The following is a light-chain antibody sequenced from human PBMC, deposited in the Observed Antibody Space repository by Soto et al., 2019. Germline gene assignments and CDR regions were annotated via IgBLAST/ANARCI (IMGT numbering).Light chain of an antibody. CDR1: QTVRNNY. J-gene: IGKJ4*01. V-gene: IGKV3-20*01. CDR2: DAS. Sequence: EIVLTQSPGTPSLSPGERATLSCRASQTVRNNYLAWYQQKPGQAPRLLIYDASSRATGIPDRFSGGGSGTDFTLTISRLGPEDFAVYYCQQFSSYPLTFGGGTKVDI. CDR3: QQFSSYPLT.